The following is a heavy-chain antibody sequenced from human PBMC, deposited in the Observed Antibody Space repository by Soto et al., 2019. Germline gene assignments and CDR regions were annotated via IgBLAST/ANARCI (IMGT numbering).Heavy chain of an antibody. J-gene: IGHJ4*02. CDR3: AKASRQQLVMGY. CDR1: GFTFSSYA. V-gene: IGHV3-23*01. Sequence: EVQLLESGGGLVQPGGSLRLSCAASGFTFSSYAMSWVRQAPGKGLEWVSAISGSGGSTDYADSVEGRFTISRDNSKNTLYLQMNSLRAEYTAVYYCAKASRQQLVMGYWGQGTLVTVSS. CDR2: ISGSGGST. D-gene: IGHD6-13*01.